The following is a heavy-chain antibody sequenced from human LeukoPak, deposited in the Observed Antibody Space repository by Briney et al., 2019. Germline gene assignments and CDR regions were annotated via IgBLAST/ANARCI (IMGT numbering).Heavy chain of an antibody. V-gene: IGHV3-21*01. CDR3: ARDHIVVVPAYYYYGMDV. CDR2: ISSSSSYI. D-gene: IGHD2-2*01. Sequence: RGSLRLSCAASGFTFSSYSMNWVRQAPGKGLEWVSSISSSSSYIYYADSVKGRFTISRDNAKNSLYLQMNSLRAEDTAVYYCARDHIVVVPAYYYYGMDVWGQGTTVTVSS. J-gene: IGHJ6*02. CDR1: GFTFSSYS.